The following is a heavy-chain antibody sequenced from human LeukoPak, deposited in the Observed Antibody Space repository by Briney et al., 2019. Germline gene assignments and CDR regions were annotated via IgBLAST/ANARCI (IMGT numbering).Heavy chain of an antibody. Sequence: SETLSLTCTVSGGSISSSSYYWGWIRQPPGKGLEWIVSIYYSGSTYYNPSLKSRVTISVDTSKNQFSLKLSSVTAADTAVYYCARGYQYFDWLSAPYYFDYWGQGTLVTVSS. D-gene: IGHD3-9*01. CDR3: ARGYQYFDWLSAPYYFDY. CDR1: GGSISSSSYY. CDR2: IYYSGST. V-gene: IGHV4-39*07. J-gene: IGHJ4*02.